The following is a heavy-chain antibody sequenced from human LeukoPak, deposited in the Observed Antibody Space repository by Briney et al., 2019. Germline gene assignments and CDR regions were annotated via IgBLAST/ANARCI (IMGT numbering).Heavy chain of an antibody. CDR3: ARGNGYSSSWYDYYYYYYGMDV. CDR2: IYYSGST. V-gene: IGHV4-31*02. Sequence: LRLSCAASGFTVSSSYMSWVRQHPGKGLEWIGYIYYSGSTYYNPSLKSRVTISVDTSKNQFSLKLSSVTAADTAVYYCARGNGYSSSWYDYYYYYYGMDVWGQGTTVTVSS. CDR1: GFTVSSSY. D-gene: IGHD6-13*01. J-gene: IGHJ6*02.